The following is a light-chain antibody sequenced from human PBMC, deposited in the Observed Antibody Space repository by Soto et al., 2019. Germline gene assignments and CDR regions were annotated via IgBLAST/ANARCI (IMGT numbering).Light chain of an antibody. Sequence: AIRMTQSPSSLSASTGDRITITCRGSQGISNYLAWYQHKPGTAPKLLIYAASTLQSGVPSRFSGSGSGTDFTLTIRYLQSEDFATYFCQQYYNYPPTFGQGTKLEI. J-gene: IGKJ2*01. CDR3: QQYYNYPPT. V-gene: IGKV1-8*01. CDR1: QGISNY. CDR2: AAS.